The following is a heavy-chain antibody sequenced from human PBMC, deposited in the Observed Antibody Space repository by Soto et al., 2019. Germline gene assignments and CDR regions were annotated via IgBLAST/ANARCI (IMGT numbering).Heavy chain of an antibody. CDR2: FYHNGRS. CDR1: GGSISSINW. Sequence: PSETLSLTCGVSGGSISSINWWSWVRQTPGKGREWIGDFYHNGRSNYNPSLKSRVTLSIDKSKNKFFLNLTTVTAADTAVYYSARSQGVGPTHAFDPWGQGTLVTVSS. D-gene: IGHD1-26*01. J-gene: IGHJ5*02. V-gene: IGHV4-4*02. CDR3: ARSQGVGPTHAFDP.